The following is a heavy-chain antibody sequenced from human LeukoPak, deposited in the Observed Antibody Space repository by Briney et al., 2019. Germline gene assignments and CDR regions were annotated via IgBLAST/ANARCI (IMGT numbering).Heavy chain of an antibody. CDR2: FDPEDGET. Sequence: ASVKVSCEVSGYTLTELSMHWVRQAPGKGLEWTGGFDPEDGETIYAQKFQGRVTMTEDTSTDTAYMELSSLRSEDTAVYYCATATVTTLVVDYFDYWGQGTLVTVSS. V-gene: IGHV1-24*01. CDR3: ATATVTTLVVDYFDY. J-gene: IGHJ4*02. D-gene: IGHD4-17*01. CDR1: GYTLTELS.